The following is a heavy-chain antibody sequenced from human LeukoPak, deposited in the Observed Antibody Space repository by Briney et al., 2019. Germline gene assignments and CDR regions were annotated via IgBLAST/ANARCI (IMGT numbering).Heavy chain of an antibody. J-gene: IGHJ5*01. Sequence: QPGGSLRLSCAASGFTFSSYAMSWVRQAPGKGLEWVSGTPPGGATTFADSVKGRFMISRDNSKNTLYLQMNSLRAEDSALYYCASRPNSAWYDSWGQGTLVTASS. V-gene: IGHV3-66*01. CDR3: ASRPNSAWYDS. D-gene: IGHD4/OR15-4a*01. CDR2: TPPGGAT. CDR1: GFTFSSYA.